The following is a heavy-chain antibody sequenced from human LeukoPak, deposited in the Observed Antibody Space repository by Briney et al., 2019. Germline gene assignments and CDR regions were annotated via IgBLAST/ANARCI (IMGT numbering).Heavy chain of an antibody. V-gene: IGHV1-18*04. CDR3: ARDTGSAIWSYYFDY. CDR1: GYTFTSYG. CDR2: ISAYNGNT. D-gene: IGHD2-21*02. J-gene: IGHJ4*02. Sequence: GASVKVSCKASGYTFTSYGLSWVRQAPGQGLGWMGWISAYNGNTNYAQKLQGRVTMTTDTSTSTAYMELRSLRSDDTAVYYCARDTGSAIWSYYFDYWGQGTLVTVSS.